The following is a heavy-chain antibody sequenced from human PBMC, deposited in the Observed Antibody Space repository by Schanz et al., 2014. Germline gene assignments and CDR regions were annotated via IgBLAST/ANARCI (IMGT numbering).Heavy chain of an antibody. CDR1: GGSISSGAYY. V-gene: IGHV4-31*09. CDR3: YGMDV. CDR2: IFFRGST. J-gene: IGHJ6*02. Sequence: QVQLQESGPGLVKPSQTLSLTCSVSGGSISSGAYYWSWIRQHPGKGLEWIGYIFFRGSTYYNPSLKSRVTISIDTSKNQFSLRLTSVTAADTAVYYCYGMDVWGQGTTVTVSS.